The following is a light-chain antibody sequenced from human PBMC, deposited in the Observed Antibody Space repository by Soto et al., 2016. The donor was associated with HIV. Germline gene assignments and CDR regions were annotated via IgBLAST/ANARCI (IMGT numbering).Light chain of an antibody. CDR2: AAS. Sequence: DIQLTQSPSFLSASVGDRVTITCRASQGISTYLAWYQQKPGKAPKLLIYAASTLQSGVPSRFSGSGSGTDFTFTVSSLQPEDIATYYCQQYDDLPLTFGPGTKVDIK. CDR3: QQYDDLPLT. V-gene: IGKV1-9*01. CDR1: QGISTY. J-gene: IGKJ3*01.